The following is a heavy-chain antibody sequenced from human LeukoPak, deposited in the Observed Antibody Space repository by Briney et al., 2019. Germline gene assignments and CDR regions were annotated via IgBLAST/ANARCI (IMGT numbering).Heavy chain of an antibody. V-gene: IGHV4-34*01. CDR2: INHSGST. J-gene: IGHJ4*02. CDR3: ARYGGSGWVIDN. CDR1: GGSFSGYY. D-gene: IGHD6-19*01. Sequence: SETLSLTCAVYGGSFSGYYWSWIRQPPGKGLEWIGEINHSGSTNYNPSLKSRVIISVDTSKKQFSLKLTSVTAADTAVYYCARYGGSGWVIDNWGQGTLVTVSS.